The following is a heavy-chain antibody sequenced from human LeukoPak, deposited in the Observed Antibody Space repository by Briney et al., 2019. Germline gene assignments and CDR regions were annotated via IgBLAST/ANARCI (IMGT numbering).Heavy chain of an antibody. CDR3: ARSELGYNYHYMDV. J-gene: IGHJ6*03. Sequence: KTGGSLRLSCAASGFTFSSYSMNWVRQAPGNGLELVSSISSSSSYIYYADSVKGRFTISRDNAKNSLYLQMNSLRAEDTAVYYCARSELGYNYHYMDVWGKGTTVTISS. D-gene: IGHD3-10*01. V-gene: IGHV3-21*01. CDR1: GFTFSSYS. CDR2: ISSSSSYI.